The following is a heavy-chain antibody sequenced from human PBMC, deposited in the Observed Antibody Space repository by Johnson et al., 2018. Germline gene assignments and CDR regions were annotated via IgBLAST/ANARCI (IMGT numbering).Heavy chain of an antibody. CDR1: GFTFSSYA. D-gene: IGHD6-19*01. V-gene: IGHV3-30-3*01. Sequence: QVQLVESGGGVVQPGRSLRLSCAASGFTFSSYAMHWVRQAPGKGLEWVAVISYDGSNKYYADSVKGRFTISRDNSKNTLYLQMNSLRAEDTAGYYCAKDHVSSGWPDDAFDIWGQVTMVTVSS. CDR2: ISYDGSNK. J-gene: IGHJ3*02. CDR3: AKDHVSSGWPDDAFDI.